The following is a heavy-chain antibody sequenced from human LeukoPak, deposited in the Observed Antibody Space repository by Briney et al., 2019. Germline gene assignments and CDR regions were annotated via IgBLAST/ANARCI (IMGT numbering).Heavy chain of an antibody. V-gene: IGHV1-2*02. Sequence: ASVKVSCKASGYTFTDYYIHWVRQAPGQGLEWMGWVNPNSGDTNYAQKFQGRVTMTKDTSTDTAYMELSSLRSEDTAVYYCATWYYYDNSDYYLADYWGQGTLVTVSS. D-gene: IGHD3-22*01. CDR2: VNPNSGDT. CDR1: GYTFTDYY. CDR3: ATWYYYDNSDYYLADY. J-gene: IGHJ4*02.